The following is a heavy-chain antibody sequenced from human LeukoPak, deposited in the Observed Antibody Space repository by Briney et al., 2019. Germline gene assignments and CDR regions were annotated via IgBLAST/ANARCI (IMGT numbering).Heavy chain of an antibody. CDR2: IRDSGEA. Sequence: GGSLRLSCAVSGSRVSDYYMSWVRQAPGKGLEWVGLIRDSGEAFYADFARGRFAISRDESENTLYLQMNSLRVEDTAVYFCARDRAANQDWVEFDPWGQGTPVIVSS. CDR1: GSRVSDYY. J-gene: IGHJ5*02. V-gene: IGHV3-66*03. CDR3: ARDRAANQDWVEFDP. D-gene: IGHD3/OR15-3a*01.